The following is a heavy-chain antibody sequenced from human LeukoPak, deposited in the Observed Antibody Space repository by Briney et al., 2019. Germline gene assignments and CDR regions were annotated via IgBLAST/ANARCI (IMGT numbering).Heavy chain of an antibody. CDR1: GYTFTSYD. J-gene: IGHJ4*02. CDR3: ARASMHCSGGSCLLDY. D-gene: IGHD2-15*01. Sequence: GASVKVSCKASGYTFTSYDINWVRQATGQGLEWMGWINAGNGNTKYSQEFQGRVTITRDASASTAYMELSSLRSEDMAVYYRARASMHCSGGSCLLDYWGQGTLVTVSS. V-gene: IGHV1-3*03. CDR2: INAGNGNT.